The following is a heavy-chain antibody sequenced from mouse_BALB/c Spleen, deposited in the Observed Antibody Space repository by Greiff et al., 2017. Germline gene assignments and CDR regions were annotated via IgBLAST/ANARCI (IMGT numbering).Heavy chain of an antibody. D-gene: IGHD2-4*01. V-gene: IGHV5-6-5*01. Sequence: DVKLVESGGGLVKPGGSLKLSCAASGFTFSSYAMSWVRQTPEKRLEWVASISSGGSTYYPDSVKGRFTISRDNARNILYLQMSSLRSEDTAMYYCARAGVMNTTGWFAYWGQGTLVTVSA. J-gene: IGHJ3*01. CDR2: ISSGGST. CDR3: ARAGVMNTTGWFAY. CDR1: GFTFSSYA.